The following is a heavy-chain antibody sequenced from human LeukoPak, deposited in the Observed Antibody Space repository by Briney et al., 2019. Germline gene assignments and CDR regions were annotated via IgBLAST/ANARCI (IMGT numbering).Heavy chain of an antibody. V-gene: IGHV4-30-2*01. D-gene: IGHD4-17*01. Sequence: SQTLSLTCAVSGGSISSGGYSWRWIRQPPGKGLEWIGYIYHSGSTYYNPSLKSRVTISVDRSKNQFSLKLSSVTAADTAVYYCARALLKDYGDYYYCYYYGMDVWGQGTTVTVSS. CDR2: IYHSGST. CDR3: ARALLKDYGDYYYCYYYGMDV. J-gene: IGHJ6*02. CDR1: GGSISSGGYS.